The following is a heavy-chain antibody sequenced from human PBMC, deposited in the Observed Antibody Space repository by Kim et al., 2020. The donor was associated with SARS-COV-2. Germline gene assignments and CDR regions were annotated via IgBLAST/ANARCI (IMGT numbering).Heavy chain of an antibody. V-gene: IGHV3-30*04. CDR1: GFTFSSYA. J-gene: IGHJ5*01. Sequence: GGSLRLSCAASGFTFSSYAMHWVRQAPGKGLEWVAVISYDGSNKYYADSVKGRFTISRDNSKNTLYLQMNSLRAEDTAVYYCARDGVSSGWSHKAYNWF. CDR2: ISYDGSNK. CDR3: ARDGVSSGWSHKAYNWF. D-gene: IGHD6-19*01.